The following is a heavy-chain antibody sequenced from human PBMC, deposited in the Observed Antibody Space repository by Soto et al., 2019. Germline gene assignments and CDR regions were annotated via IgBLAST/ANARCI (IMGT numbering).Heavy chain of an antibody. CDR1: GFTFSSYG. CDR3: ARLYGSGSTRRVRIDY. D-gene: IGHD3-10*01. CDR2: ISYDGNNK. J-gene: IGHJ4*02. V-gene: IGHV3-30*03. Sequence: GESLKISCAASGFTFSSYGMHWVRQAPGKGLEWVAVISYDGNNKYYADSVKGRFTISRDNAKNSLYLQMNSLRAEDTALYYCARLYGSGSTRRVRIDYWGQGTLVTVSS.